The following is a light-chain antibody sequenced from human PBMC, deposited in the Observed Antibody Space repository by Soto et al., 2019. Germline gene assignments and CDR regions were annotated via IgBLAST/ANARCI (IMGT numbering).Light chain of an antibody. Sequence: QSVLTQPASVSGSPGQSITISCTGTSSDVGDYNYVSWYQQHPGKAPKLMIYDVSNRPSGVSNRFSGSKSGSTASLTISGLQAEDEADYYCSSYTSSSVYVFGTGTKVTVL. CDR2: DVS. J-gene: IGLJ1*01. CDR3: SSYTSSSVYV. CDR1: SSDVGDYNY. V-gene: IGLV2-14*01.